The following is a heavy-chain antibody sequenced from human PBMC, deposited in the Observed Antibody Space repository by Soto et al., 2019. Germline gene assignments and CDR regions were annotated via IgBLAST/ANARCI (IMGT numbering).Heavy chain of an antibody. D-gene: IGHD3-10*01. CDR1: GYTFTSYG. Sequence: ASVKVSCKASGYTFTSYGISWVRQAPGQGLEWMGWISAYNGNTNYAQKLQGRVTMTTDTSTSTAYMELRSLRSDDTAVYYCERGDYYYVSGSYSGYWGQGTLVTVSS. CDR3: ERGDYYYVSGSYSGY. CDR2: ISAYNGNT. V-gene: IGHV1-18*01. J-gene: IGHJ4*02.